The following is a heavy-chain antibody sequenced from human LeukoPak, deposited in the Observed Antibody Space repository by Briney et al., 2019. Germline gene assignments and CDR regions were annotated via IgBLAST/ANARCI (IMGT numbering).Heavy chain of an antibody. CDR2: IIPIFGTA. J-gene: IGHJ6*02. Sequence: GASVKVSCKASGGTFSSYAISWVRQAPGQGLEWMGGIIPIFGTANYAQKFQGRVTITADESTSTAYMELRSLRSDDTAVYYCARVEGSGWYVRYYGMDVWGQGTTVTVSS. CDR3: ARVEGSGWYVRYYGMDV. V-gene: IGHV1-69*13. CDR1: GGTFSSYA. D-gene: IGHD6-19*01.